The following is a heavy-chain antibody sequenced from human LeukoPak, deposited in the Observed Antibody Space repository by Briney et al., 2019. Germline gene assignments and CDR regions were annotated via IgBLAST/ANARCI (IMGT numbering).Heavy chain of an antibody. D-gene: IGHD3-9*01. CDR3: AGGTGWLIDS. J-gene: IGHJ4*02. CDR2: IKQDGSEK. CDR1: GFAFSRLA. Sequence: PGGSLRLSCAASGFAFSRLAMSWVRQAPGKGLEWVANIKQDGSEKYYVDSVKGRFTISRDNAKNSLYLQMSSLRPEDTALYYCAGGTGWLIDSWGQGTLVTVSS. V-gene: IGHV3-7*01.